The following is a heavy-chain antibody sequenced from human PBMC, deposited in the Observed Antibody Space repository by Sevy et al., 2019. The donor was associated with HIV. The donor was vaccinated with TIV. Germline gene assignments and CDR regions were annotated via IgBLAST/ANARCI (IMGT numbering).Heavy chain of an antibody. D-gene: IGHD2-15*01. J-gene: IGHJ4*02. CDR2: ISIDGSNK. Sequence: GGSLRLSCAASGFTFKYHGMHWVRQAPGKGLEWLSLISIDGSNKYYADSVKGQFTISRDNAKNTGSVQMNSLRPEDTATYYCAKDGGHIDIDYWGQGILVTVSS. CDR3: AKDGGHIDIDY. V-gene: IGHV3-30*18. CDR1: GFTFKYHG.